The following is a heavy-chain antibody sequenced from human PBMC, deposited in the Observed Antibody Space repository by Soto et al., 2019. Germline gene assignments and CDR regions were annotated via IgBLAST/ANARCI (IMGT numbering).Heavy chain of an antibody. Sequence: PSETLSLTCTVSGGSISSSSYYWGWIRQPPGKGLEWIGSIYYSGSTYYNPSLKSRVTISVDTSKNQFSLKLSSVTAADTAVYYCARNRWGTMVRSGPYYYYGMDVWGQGTTVTV. J-gene: IGHJ6*02. D-gene: IGHD3-10*01. CDR2: IYYSGST. CDR3: ARNRWGTMVRSGPYYYYGMDV. V-gene: IGHV4-39*01. CDR1: GGSISSSSYY.